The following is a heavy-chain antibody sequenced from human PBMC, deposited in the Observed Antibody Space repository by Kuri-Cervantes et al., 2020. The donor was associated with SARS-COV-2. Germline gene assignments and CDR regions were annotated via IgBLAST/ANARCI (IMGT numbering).Heavy chain of an antibody. J-gene: IGHJ4*02. CDR3: ARDTRRGYSYGYGFDY. CDR1: GFTFDDYG. D-gene: IGHD5-18*01. CDR2: INWNGGST. V-gene: IGHV3-20*04. Sequence: GESLKISCAASGFTFDDYGMSWVRQAPGKGLEWVSGINWNGGSTGYADSVKGRFTISKDNAKNSLYLQMNSLRAEDTAVYYCARDTRRGYSYGYGFDYWGQGTLVTVSS.